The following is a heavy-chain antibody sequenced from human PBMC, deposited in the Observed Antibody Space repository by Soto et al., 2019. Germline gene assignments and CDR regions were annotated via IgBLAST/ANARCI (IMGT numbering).Heavy chain of an antibody. CDR1: GFTFDDYG. CDR2: INWSGDSI. V-gene: IGHV3-20*04. D-gene: IGHD1-1*01. Sequence: EVQLVESGGGVVRPGGSLRLSCAASGFTFDDYGMSWVRQAPGKGLEWVSCINWSGDSIGYADSVKGRFTISRDKAKNSLFLQMNSLRAEDTAVYYGARWRTRSNWDPPGYWGQGTLVTVSS. CDR3: ARWRTRSNWDPPGY. J-gene: IGHJ4*02.